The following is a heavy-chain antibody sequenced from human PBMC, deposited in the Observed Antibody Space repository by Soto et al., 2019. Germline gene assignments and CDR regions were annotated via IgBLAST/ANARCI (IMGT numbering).Heavy chain of an antibody. CDR3: YSGIVVLTATPGVY. CDR1: GFTFSSYA. CDR2: ISYDGSSK. J-gene: IGHJ4*02. Sequence: GGALRLSCAASGFTFSSYAMHWVRQAPGKGLEWLAVISYDGSSKYYADSVKGRFTISRDNSKNTLSLQMNSLRAEDTAVYYCYSGIVVLTATPGVYWGQGTLVTVSS. V-gene: IGHV3-30-3*01. D-gene: IGHD2-21*02.